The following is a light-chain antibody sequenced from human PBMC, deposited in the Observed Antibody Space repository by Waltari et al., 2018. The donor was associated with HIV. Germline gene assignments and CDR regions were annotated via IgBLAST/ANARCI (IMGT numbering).Light chain of an antibody. CDR3: LQNIRAPFA. Sequence: DVLATQFPLSLTVSPGESASISCRPTESLRHSNGRNYLDWYFQRPGHTPRLLIYLASNRASGVSDRFVGGGSGTDFTLRITRVEAADAGLYFCLQNIRAPFAFGQGT. CDR1: ESLRHSNGRNY. CDR2: LAS. J-gene: IGKJ2*01. V-gene: IGKV2-28*01.